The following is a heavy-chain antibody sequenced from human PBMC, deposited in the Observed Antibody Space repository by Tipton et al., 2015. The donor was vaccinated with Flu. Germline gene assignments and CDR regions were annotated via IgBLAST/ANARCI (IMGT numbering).Heavy chain of an antibody. Sequence: RSLRLSCAASGFTFNNYTMNWVRQAPGKGLEWVAVISYDGSNKYYADSVKDRFTVSRDNSKNTLYLQMNSLRAEDTAVYFCAREGSYSGTYYGEDYWGQGTLVTVSS. D-gene: IGHD1-26*01. V-gene: IGHV3-30-3*01. CDR1: GFTFNNYT. CDR2: ISYDGSNK. CDR3: AREGSYSGTYYGEDY. J-gene: IGHJ4*02.